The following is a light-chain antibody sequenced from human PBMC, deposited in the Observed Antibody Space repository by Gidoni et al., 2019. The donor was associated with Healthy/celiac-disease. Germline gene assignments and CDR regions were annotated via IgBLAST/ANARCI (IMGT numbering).Light chain of an antibody. Sequence: DIQTTQSPSTLSASVGDRVTITCRASQSISSWLAWYQQKPGKAPKLLIFDASSLESGVPSRFSGSGSGTEFTLTISSLQPDDFATYYCQQYNSYPRTFGQXTKVEIK. CDR2: DAS. J-gene: IGKJ1*01. CDR1: QSISSW. V-gene: IGKV1-5*01. CDR3: QQYNSYPRT.